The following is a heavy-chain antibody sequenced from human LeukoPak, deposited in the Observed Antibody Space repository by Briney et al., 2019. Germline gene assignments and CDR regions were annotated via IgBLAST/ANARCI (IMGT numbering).Heavy chain of an antibody. CDR2: ISGSGGST. CDR3: AKNAAGIVLMIYAPLDS. D-gene: IGHD2-8*01. Sequence: GGSLRLSCAASGFTFSSYAMSWVRQAPGKGLEWVSAISGSGGSTYYADSVKGRFTISRDNSKNTLYLQMNSLRAEDTAVYYCAKNAAGIVLMIYAPLDSWGQGTLVTVSS. J-gene: IGHJ4*02. V-gene: IGHV3-23*01. CDR1: GFTFSSYA.